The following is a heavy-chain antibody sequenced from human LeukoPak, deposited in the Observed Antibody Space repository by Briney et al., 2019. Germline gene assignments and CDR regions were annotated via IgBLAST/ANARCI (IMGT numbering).Heavy chain of an antibody. Sequence: RGSLRLSCAASGFTFSSYWMSWVRQAPGKGLEWVANIRQDGSEKYYVDSVKGRFTISRDNAKNSLYLQMNSLRAEDTAVYYCARVPPRGGYYYYYYYMDVWGKGTTVTVSS. CDR2: IRQDGSEK. CDR1: GFTFSSYW. D-gene: IGHD4-23*01. J-gene: IGHJ6*03. CDR3: ARVPPRGGYYYYYYYMDV. V-gene: IGHV3-7*01.